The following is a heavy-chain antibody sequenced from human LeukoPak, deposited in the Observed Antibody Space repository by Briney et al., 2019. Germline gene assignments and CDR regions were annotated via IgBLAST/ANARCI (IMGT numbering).Heavy chain of an antibody. CDR1: GVTFSSYA. V-gene: IGHV3-23*01. D-gene: IGHD3-9*01. CDR2: ISSSGGVT. CDR3: AKGPGYFEP. Sequence: GGSLRLSCAASGVTFSSYAMSWVRQAPGKGLEWVSAISSSGGVTYYADSVKGRFTITRDNSTNTLYLQMNSLRVDDTAVYYCAKGPGYFEPWGQGTLVTVSS. J-gene: IGHJ4*02.